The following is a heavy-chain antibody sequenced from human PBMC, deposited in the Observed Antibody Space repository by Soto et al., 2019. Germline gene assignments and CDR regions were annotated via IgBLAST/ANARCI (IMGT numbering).Heavy chain of an antibody. Sequence: GGSLRLSCAASGFGFSTFAMSWVRQAPGKGLEWVSTISGSGVTPYYADSVKGRFTISRDNSKSMLYLQMNSLRAEDTAVYYCAQWPNAYSSFFFDYWGQGTLVTVSS. CDR2: ISGSGVTP. J-gene: IGHJ4*02. CDR1: GFGFSTFA. V-gene: IGHV3-23*01. CDR3: AQWPNAYSSFFFDY. D-gene: IGHD4-4*01.